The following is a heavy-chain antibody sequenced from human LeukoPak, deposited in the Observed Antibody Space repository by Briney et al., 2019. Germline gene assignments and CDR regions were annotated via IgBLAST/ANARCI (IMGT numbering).Heavy chain of an antibody. CDR3: AREGSSSWYLY. CDR1: VDTFTAYY. CDR2: IDPNSGGT. J-gene: IGHJ4*02. V-gene: IGHV1-2*02. D-gene: IGHD6-13*01. Sequence: ASVKVSCKAPVDTFTAYYIHWVRQAPGQGLEWLGWIDPNSGGTNYAQKFQGRVTMTREMSISSVYMEWTRVTSDDTAVYYCAREGSSSWYLYWGQGTLVTVSS.